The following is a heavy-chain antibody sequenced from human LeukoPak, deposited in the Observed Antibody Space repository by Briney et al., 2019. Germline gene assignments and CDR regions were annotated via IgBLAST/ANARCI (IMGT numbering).Heavy chain of an antibody. V-gene: IGHV3-30-3*01. CDR1: GFTFSNHA. Sequence: GRSLRLSCVTSGFTFSNHAMHRVRQGPGKGLEWVAVISYDGSNKYYADSVKGRFTISRDNSKNTLYLQMNSLRAEDTAVYYCARDLFSTGYYDSSGYYGGAYWGQGTLVTVSS. J-gene: IGHJ4*02. D-gene: IGHD3-22*01. CDR2: ISYDGSNK. CDR3: ARDLFSTGYYDSSGYYGGAY.